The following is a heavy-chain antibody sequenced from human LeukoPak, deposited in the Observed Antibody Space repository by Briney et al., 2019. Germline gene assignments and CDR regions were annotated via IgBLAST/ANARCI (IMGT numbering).Heavy chain of an antibody. D-gene: IGHD4-17*01. Sequence: GGSLRLSCAVSGFTVSNNHVTWVRQAPGEGLECVSVIVNGATTYYRDSVKGRFTISRDNSENTVYLQMNSLRVEDTAVYYCAKGHGDSWGRGTLVTVSS. CDR3: AKGHGDS. V-gene: IGHV3-53*01. CDR2: IVNGATT. CDR1: GFTVSNNH. J-gene: IGHJ4*02.